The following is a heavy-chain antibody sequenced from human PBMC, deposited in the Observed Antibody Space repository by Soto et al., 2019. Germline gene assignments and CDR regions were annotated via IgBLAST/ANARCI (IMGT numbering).Heavy chain of an antibody. CDR1: GFTFSSYA. CDR3: ARVDVVVVAATPGGAFDI. Sequence: LRLSCAASGFTFSSYAMHWVRQAPGKGLEWVAVISYDGSNKYYADSVKGRFTISRDNSKNTLYLQMNSLRAEDTAVYYCARVDVVVVAATPGGAFDIWGQGTMVTV. D-gene: IGHD2-15*01. V-gene: IGHV3-30-3*01. J-gene: IGHJ3*02. CDR2: ISYDGSNK.